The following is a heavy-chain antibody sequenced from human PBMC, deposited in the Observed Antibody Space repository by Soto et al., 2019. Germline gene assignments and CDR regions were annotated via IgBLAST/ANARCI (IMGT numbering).Heavy chain of an antibody. D-gene: IGHD5-18*01. J-gene: IGHJ6*02. CDR1: GGTFSSYA. CDR2: IIPTFGTA. Sequence: SVKVSCKASGGTFSSYAISWVRQAPGQGLEWMGGIIPTFGTANYAQKFQGRVTITADESTSTAYMELSSLRSEDTAVYYCARSGTAMVRSYYYYGMDVWGQGTTVTVSS. CDR3: ARSGTAMVRSYYYYGMDV. V-gene: IGHV1-69*13.